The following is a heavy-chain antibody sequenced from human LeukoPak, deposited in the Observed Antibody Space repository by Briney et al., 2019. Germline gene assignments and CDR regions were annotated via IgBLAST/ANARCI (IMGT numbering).Heavy chain of an antibody. CDR1: GGSISSSSYY. CDR3: ARAGYDFWSGYSNNWFDP. CDR2: IYYSGST. J-gene: IGHJ5*02. D-gene: IGHD3-3*01. Sequence: SETLSLTCTVSGGSISSSSYYWGWIRQPPGKGLEWIGSIYYSGSTYYNPSLKSRVTISVDTSKNQFSLKLSSVTAADTAVYYCARAGYDFWSGYSNNWFDPWGQGTLVTVSS. V-gene: IGHV4-39*07.